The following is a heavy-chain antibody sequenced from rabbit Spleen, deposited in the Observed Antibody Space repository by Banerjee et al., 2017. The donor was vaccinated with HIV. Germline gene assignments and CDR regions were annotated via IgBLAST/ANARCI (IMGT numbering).Heavy chain of an antibody. CDR3: ARTGRSSYSEGFKL. CDR2: IYSSSNSI. D-gene: IGHD8-1*01. Sequence: QQQLEESGGGLVKPGGTLTLTCTASGFTVSGSYRMCWVRQAPGKGLEWIACIYSSSNSISYASWAKGRFTISKSSSTTVTLQMTSLTVADTTTYFCARTGRSSYSEGFKLWGPGTLVTVS. V-gene: IGHV1S45*01. CDR1: GFTVSGSYR. J-gene: IGHJ4*01.